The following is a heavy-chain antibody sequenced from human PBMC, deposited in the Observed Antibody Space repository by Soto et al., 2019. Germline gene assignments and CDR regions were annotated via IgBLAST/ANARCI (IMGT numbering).Heavy chain of an antibody. CDR3: AKDNRMGSSSWSTPSLDH. D-gene: IGHD6-13*01. CDR2: ISYDGSNK. CDR1: GFTFSSYG. J-gene: IGHJ5*02. Sequence: PGGSLRLSCAASGFTFSSYGMHWVRQAPGKGLEWVAVISYDGSNKYYADSVKGRFTISRDNSKNTLYLQMNSLRAEDTAVYYCAKDNRMGSSSWSTPSLDHWGQGT. V-gene: IGHV3-30*18.